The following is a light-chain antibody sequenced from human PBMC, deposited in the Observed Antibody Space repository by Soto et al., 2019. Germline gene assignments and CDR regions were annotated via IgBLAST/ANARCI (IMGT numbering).Light chain of an antibody. V-gene: IGKV1-6*01. Sequence: AIPMTQSPSSLSASVGDRVTITCRASQGINIDLTWYQQKPGKAPKLLIYGASNLQSGVPSRFSGSGSGTEFTLTISSLQPEDFATYYCLQDYNYPLTFGQGTRLDIK. CDR3: LQDYNYPLT. CDR1: QGINID. J-gene: IGKJ5*01. CDR2: GAS.